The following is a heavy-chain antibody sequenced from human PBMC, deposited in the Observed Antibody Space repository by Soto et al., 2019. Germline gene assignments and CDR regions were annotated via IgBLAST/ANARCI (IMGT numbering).Heavy chain of an antibody. CDR2: INHSGST. D-gene: IGHD5-18*01. CDR3: ARLDSYGYYYYGMDV. CDR1: GGSFSGYY. Sequence: SETLSLTCAVYGGSFSGYYWSWIRQPPGKGLERIGEINHSGSTNYNPSLKSRVTISVDTSKNQFSLKLSSVTAADTAVYYCARLDSYGYYYYGMDVWGQGTTVTVSS. J-gene: IGHJ6*02. V-gene: IGHV4-34*01.